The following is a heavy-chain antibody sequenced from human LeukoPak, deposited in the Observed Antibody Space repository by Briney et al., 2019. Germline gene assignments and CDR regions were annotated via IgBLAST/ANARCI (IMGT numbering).Heavy chain of an antibody. CDR1: GFTFSSYG. CDR2: IWYDGSNK. Sequence: GGSLRLSCAASGFTFSSYGMHWVRQAPGKGLEWVAVIWYDGSNKYYADSVKGRFTISRDNSKNTLYLQMNSLRAEDTAVYYCARDLRGYSYGLFDYWGQGTLVTVSS. D-gene: IGHD5-18*01. J-gene: IGHJ4*02. CDR3: ARDLRGYSYGLFDY. V-gene: IGHV3-33*01.